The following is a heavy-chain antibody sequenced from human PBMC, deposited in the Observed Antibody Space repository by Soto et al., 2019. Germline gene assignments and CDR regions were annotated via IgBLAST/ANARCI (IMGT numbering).Heavy chain of an antibody. Sequence: GGSLRLSCAASGFTFSNYWMHWVRQAPGKGLVWVSRIKGDESITNYADSVKGRFTISRDNAKNTLYLQMNSLRVEDTAVYYCTRDPGRNWFDPWGQGTLVTV. CDR3: TRDPGRNWFDP. CDR2: IKGDESIT. V-gene: IGHV3-74*01. J-gene: IGHJ5*02. CDR1: GFTFSNYW.